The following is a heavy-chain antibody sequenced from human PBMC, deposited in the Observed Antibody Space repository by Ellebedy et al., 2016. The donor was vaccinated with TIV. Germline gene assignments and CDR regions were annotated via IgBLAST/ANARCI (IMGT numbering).Heavy chain of an antibody. Sequence: GESLKISCKGSGYSFTSYWITWVRQTPGKGLEWMARIDPSDSYTKYSPSFQGHVTISLDKSIITVYLQWSILKASDTAMYYCGRIEDIVTGPFDNWGQGTLVTVSS. V-gene: IGHV5-10-1*01. CDR1: GYSFTSYW. J-gene: IGHJ4*02. D-gene: IGHD3-9*01. CDR2: IDPSDSYT. CDR3: GRIEDIVTGPFDN.